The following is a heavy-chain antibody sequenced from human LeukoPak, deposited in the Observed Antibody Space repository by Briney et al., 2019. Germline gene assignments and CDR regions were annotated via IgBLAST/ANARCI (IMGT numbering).Heavy chain of an antibody. CDR1: GFTFGSHA. Sequence: GGSLRLSCEASGFTFGSHAMYWVRQAPGKGLEWVAGIFGSGGSPHYADPVKGRFTISRDNSRNTVYLQMNSLRAEDTAMYYCARDSAGNDYWGQGTLVTVSS. D-gene: IGHD6-13*01. CDR2: IFGSGGSP. CDR3: ARDSAGNDY. J-gene: IGHJ4*02. V-gene: IGHV3-23*01.